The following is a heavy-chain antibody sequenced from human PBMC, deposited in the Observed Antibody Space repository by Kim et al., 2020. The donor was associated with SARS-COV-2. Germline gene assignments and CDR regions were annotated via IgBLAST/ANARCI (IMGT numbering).Heavy chain of an antibody. CDR3: ARQVGRDVVVPAAMGNWYFAL. V-gene: IGHV4-59*08. CDR2: IYYSGST. J-gene: IGHJ2*01. Sequence: SETLSLTCTVSGGSISSYYWSWIRQPPGKGLEWIGYIYYSGSTNYNPSLKSRVTISVDTSKNQFSLKLSSGTAADTAVYYWARQVGRDVVVPAAMGNWYFALWGRGTLVTVSS. CDR1: GGSISSYY. D-gene: IGHD2-2*01.